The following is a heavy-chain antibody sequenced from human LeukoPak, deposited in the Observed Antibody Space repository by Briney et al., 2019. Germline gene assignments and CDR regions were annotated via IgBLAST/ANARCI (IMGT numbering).Heavy chain of an antibody. J-gene: IGHJ6*02. CDR3: ARGQWELLEHYYYYYGMDV. Sequence: SETLSLTCAVSGGSISSYYWSWIRQPPGKGLEWIGYIYYSGSTNYNPSLKSRVTISVDTSKNQFSLKLSSVTAADTAVYYCARGQWELLEHYYYYYGMDVWGQGTTVTVSS. CDR1: GGSISSYY. CDR2: IYYSGST. V-gene: IGHV4-59*01. D-gene: IGHD1-26*01.